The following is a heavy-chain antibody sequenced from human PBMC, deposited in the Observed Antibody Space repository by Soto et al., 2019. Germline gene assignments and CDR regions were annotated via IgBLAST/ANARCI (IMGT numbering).Heavy chain of an antibody. D-gene: IGHD2-2*01. CDR3: ARVDCSSTSCYVAACDY. J-gene: IGHJ4*02. Sequence: QVQLVQSGAEVKKPGASVKVSCKASGYTFTSYGISWVRQAPGQGLEWMGWISAYNGNTNYAQKLQGRVTMTTETVTSTAYMELRSLRSEDTAVYYYARVDCSSTSCYVAACDYWGQGTLVTVSS. V-gene: IGHV1-18*01. CDR2: ISAYNGNT. CDR1: GYTFTSYG.